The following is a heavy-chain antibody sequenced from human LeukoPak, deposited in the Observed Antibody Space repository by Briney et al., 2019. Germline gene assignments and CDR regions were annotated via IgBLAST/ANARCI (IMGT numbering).Heavy chain of an antibody. CDR3: ARGTMVRGVTHFDY. CDR2: INSDGSTT. D-gene: IGHD3-10*01. CDR1: GFTISSYW. J-gene: IGHJ4*02. Sequence: GGSLRLSCAASGFTISSYWMHWVRQAPGKGLVWVSRINSDGSTTSYADSVKGRFTISRDNAKNTLYLQMNSLRAEDTAVYYCARGTMVRGVTHFDYWGQGTLVTVSS. V-gene: IGHV3-74*01.